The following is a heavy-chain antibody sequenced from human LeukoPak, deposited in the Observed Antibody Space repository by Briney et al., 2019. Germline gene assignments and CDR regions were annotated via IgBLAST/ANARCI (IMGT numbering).Heavy chain of an antibody. J-gene: IGHJ3*02. CDR2: ISWNSGSI. V-gene: IGHV3-9*01. Sequence: GRSLRLSCAASGFTFDDYAMHWVRQPPGKGLEWVSGISWNSGSIGYADSVKGRSTISRDNAKNSLYLQMNSLRGEDTAVYYCAKGRWGLTINNFDIWGQGTMVTVSS. CDR3: AKGRWGLTINNFDI. CDR1: GFTFDDYA. D-gene: IGHD3-9*01.